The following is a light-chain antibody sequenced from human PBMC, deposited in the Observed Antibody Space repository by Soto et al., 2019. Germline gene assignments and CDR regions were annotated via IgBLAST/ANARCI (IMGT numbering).Light chain of an antibody. Sequence: QSVLTQPPSVSGAPGQRVTISCSGSSSNIGAGNAVHWYQHLPGTAPKLLMYGNNNRPSGVPDRFSGSKSGTSASLAITGLQAEDEADYYCQSYDSSLSATVFGTGTKVTIL. CDR1: SSNIGAGNA. CDR3: QSYDSSLSATV. CDR2: GNN. J-gene: IGLJ1*01. V-gene: IGLV1-40*01.